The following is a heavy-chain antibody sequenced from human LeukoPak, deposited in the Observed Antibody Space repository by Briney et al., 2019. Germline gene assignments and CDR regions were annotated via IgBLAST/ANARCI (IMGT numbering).Heavy chain of an antibody. CDR3: ARDRTVGATPIFDY. CDR2: ISNSDNSI. J-gene: IGHJ4*02. V-gene: IGHV3-48*04. Sequence: GGSLRLSCAASGFTFSSYSMNWVRQAPGKGLEWVSYISNSDNSIYYADSVKGRFTISRDNAKNSLYLQMNTLRAEDTAVYYCARDRTVGATPIFDYWGQGTLVTVSS. D-gene: IGHD1-26*01. CDR1: GFTFSSYS.